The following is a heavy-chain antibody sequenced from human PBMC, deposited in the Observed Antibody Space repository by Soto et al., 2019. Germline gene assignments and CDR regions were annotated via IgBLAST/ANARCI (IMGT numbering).Heavy chain of an antibody. D-gene: IGHD3-22*01. V-gene: IGHV5-10-1*01. CDR3: ARQIYDSDTGPNFQYYFDS. J-gene: IGHJ4*02. CDR2: IDPSDSQT. CDR1: GYSFAGYW. Sequence: GESLKISCKGSGYSFAGYWITWVRQKPGKGLEWMGRIDPSDSQTYYSPSFRGHVTISVTKSITTVFLQWSSLRASDTAVYYCARQIYDSDTGPNFQYYFDSWGQGTPVTVSS.